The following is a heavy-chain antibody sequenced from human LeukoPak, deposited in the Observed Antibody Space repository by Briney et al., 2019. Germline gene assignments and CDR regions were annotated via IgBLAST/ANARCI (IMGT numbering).Heavy chain of an antibody. V-gene: IGHV3-48*04. CDR2: ISSSSSTI. CDR3: ARGFYGGNGDY. Sequence: GGSLRLSCAASGFTFSSYSMNWVRQAPGKGLEWVSYISSSSSTIYYADSVKGRFTISRDNAKNSLYLQMNSLKAEDTAVYYCARGFYGGNGDYWGQGTLVTVSS. D-gene: IGHD4-23*01. CDR1: GFTFSSYS. J-gene: IGHJ4*02.